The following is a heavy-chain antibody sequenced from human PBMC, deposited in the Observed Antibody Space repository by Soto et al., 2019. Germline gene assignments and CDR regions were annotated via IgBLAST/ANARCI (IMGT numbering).Heavy chain of an antibody. V-gene: IGHV3-23*01. CDR3: AKFSAPSYSYSSMDV. CDR2: ISGSGRTT. Sequence: VQLLESGGGLVQPGGSLRLSCAASGFTFGSYAMNWLRQAPGRGLECVSFISGSGRTTYYADSVKCRFTVSRDNSKNTLYLQMNSLRAEDTALYYCAKFSAPSYSYSSMDVWGKGTTVTVSS. D-gene: IGHD6-19*01. J-gene: IGHJ6*03. CDR1: GFTFGSYA.